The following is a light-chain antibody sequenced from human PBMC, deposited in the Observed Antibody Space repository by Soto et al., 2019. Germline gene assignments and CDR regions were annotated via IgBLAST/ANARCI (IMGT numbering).Light chain of an antibody. CDR1: SSDVGGYNY. CDR2: DVS. Sequence: QSELTQPASVSGSPGQSITISCTGTSSDVGGYNYVSWYQQHPGKAPKLMIYDVSNRPSGVSNRFSGSKSGNTASLTISGLQAEDEADYYCSSYTSSSTLYVLGTGTKVTVL. J-gene: IGLJ1*01. V-gene: IGLV2-14*01. CDR3: SSYTSSSTLYV.